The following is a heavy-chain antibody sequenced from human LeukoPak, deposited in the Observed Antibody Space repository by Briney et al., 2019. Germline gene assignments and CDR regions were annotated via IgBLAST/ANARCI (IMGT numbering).Heavy chain of an antibody. CDR1: GGSIISSRDH. V-gene: IGHV4-39*01. J-gene: IGHJ4*02. CDR2: VHYSGTA. D-gene: IGHD2-21*02. CDR3: ARRLHYYDY. Sequence: SETLSLTCSVSGGSIISSRDHWDWIRQPPGKGLEWIASVHYSGTAYYNPSLRSRVTISVDTSKNQFSLKVTSVSAADTAAYYCARRLHYYDYWGQGTLVSVSS.